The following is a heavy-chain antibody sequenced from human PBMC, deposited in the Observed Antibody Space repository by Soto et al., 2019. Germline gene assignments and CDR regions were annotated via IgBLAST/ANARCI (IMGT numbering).Heavy chain of an antibody. Sequence: PGGSLRLSCAASGFPFSTYDMNWVRQAPGRGLEWVSYISSSGSTEFYADSVQGRFTISRDNAKNSLYLQMDSLRDEDTAVYYCARPREDCGGDCYFDYWGQGTLVTVSS. J-gene: IGHJ4*02. CDR1: GFPFSTYD. CDR2: ISSSGSTE. CDR3: ARPREDCGGDCYFDY. V-gene: IGHV3-48*02. D-gene: IGHD2-21*02.